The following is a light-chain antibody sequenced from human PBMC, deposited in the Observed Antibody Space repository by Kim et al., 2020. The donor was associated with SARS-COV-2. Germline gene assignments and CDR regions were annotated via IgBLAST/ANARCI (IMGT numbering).Light chain of an antibody. J-gene: IGLJ3*02. V-gene: IGLV4-69*01. Sequence: ASVKLTCTLNSGHNNYAIAWHQQQPGKGPRFLMKLHSDGSHTKGDGIPDRFSGSRSGAERYLTISSLQSEDEAVYYCQTWASGIQVFGGGTQLTVL. CDR2: LHSDGSH. CDR3: QTWASGIQV. CDR1: SGHNNYA.